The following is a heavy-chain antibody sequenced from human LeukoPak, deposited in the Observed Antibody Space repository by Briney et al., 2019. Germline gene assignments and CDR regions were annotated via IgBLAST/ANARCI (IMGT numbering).Heavy chain of an antibody. CDR2: INPNSGGT. D-gene: IGHD1-14*01. CDR1: GYPFTAYF. Sequence: ASVKVSCKASGYPFTAYFMHWVRQAPGQGLEWMGWINPNSGGTNYAQKFQGRVTMTRDTSITTAYMELSRLRSDDTAVYYCARELNRPTEEGYWGQGTLVTVSS. CDR3: ARELNRPTEEGY. V-gene: IGHV1-2*02. J-gene: IGHJ4*02.